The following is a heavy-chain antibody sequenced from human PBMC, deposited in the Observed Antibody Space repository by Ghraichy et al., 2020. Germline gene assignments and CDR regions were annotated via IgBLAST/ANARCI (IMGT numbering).Heavy chain of an antibody. CDR1: GGSMTDYY. Sequence: SETLSLTCIVSGGSMTDYYWSWIRQSPGMGLEWIGYIYYSGSTNYNPSLKSRVTISVDTSKNQFSLKLRSVTAADTAVYYCARGLYSSGWDFDQWGQGTLVTVSS. CDR2: IYYSGST. V-gene: IGHV4-59*01. D-gene: IGHD6-19*01. J-gene: IGHJ4*02. CDR3: ARGLYSSGWDFDQ.